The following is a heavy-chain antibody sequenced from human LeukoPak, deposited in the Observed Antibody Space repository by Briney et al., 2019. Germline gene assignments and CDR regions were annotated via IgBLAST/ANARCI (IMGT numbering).Heavy chain of an antibody. D-gene: IGHD3-10*01. CDR1: GFTFSSYE. V-gene: IGHV3-48*03. J-gene: IGHJ4*02. Sequence: GGSLRLSCAASGFTFSSYEMHWVRQAPGKGLEWVSYISSSGSTIYYADSVKGRFTISRDNAKNSLYLQMNSLRAEDTAVYYCARVRGSGSYYNEDYFDYWGQGTLVTVSS. CDR2: ISSSGSTI. CDR3: ARVRGSGSYYNEDYFDY.